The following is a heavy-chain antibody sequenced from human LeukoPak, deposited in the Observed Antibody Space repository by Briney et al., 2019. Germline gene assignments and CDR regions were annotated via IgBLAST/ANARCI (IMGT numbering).Heavy chain of an antibody. Sequence: GGSLRLSCAASGFTFSSYSMNWVRQAPGKGLEWVSSISSSSSYIYYADSVKGRFTISRDNAKNSLYLQMNSLRAEDTAVYYCARVITGTTAGRYYFDYWGQGTLVTVSS. V-gene: IGHV3-21*01. CDR1: GFTFSSYS. J-gene: IGHJ4*02. D-gene: IGHD1-14*01. CDR2: ISSSSSYI. CDR3: ARVITGTTAGRYYFDY.